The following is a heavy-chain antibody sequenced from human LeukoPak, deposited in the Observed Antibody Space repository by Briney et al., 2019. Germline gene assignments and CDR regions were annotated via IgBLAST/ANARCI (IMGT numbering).Heavy chain of an antibody. CDR2: IYSGGTT. Sequence: PGGSLRLSCAASGFTVSNNYMNWVRQAPGKGLEWVSLIYSGGTTYYADSVKGRFTISRDHSKNTLYLQMNSLRAEDTAVYYCARDSSAVAANTYGWGQGTLVTVSS. CDR1: GFTVSNNY. V-gene: IGHV3-66*01. J-gene: IGHJ4*02. D-gene: IGHD6-25*01. CDR3: ARDSSAVAANTYG.